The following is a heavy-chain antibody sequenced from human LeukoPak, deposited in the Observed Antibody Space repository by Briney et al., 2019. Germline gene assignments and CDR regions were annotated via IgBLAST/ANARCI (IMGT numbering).Heavy chain of an antibody. J-gene: IGHJ3*02. D-gene: IGHD2-2*01. Sequence: SGKVSCKASGGTFSSYAINWVRQAPGQGPEWMGGIIPIFGTPSYAKKFQGRVRITTDESTSTTYMELSSLRSEDTAVYYCAREHSTSSPDAFDTWGQGTMVIVSS. CDR1: GGTFSSYA. CDR3: AREHSTSSPDAFDT. CDR2: IIPIFGTP. V-gene: IGHV1-69*05.